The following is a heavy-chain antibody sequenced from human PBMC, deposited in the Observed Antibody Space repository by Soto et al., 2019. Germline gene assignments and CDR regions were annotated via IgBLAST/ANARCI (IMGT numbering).Heavy chain of an antibody. V-gene: IGHV3-23*01. CDR1: GFTFSNYA. CDR2: VSGSGGST. J-gene: IGHJ6*03. Sequence: EVQLLESGGGLIQPGGSLRLSCAASGFTFSNYAMNWVRQAPGKGLEWVSGVSGSGGSTYYADSVKGRFTISRDNPKNTLYLQMNSLRAEDTAVYYCAKSLSLVDYYYNYMDVWGKGPTVTVSS. CDR3: AKSLSLVDYYYNYMDV.